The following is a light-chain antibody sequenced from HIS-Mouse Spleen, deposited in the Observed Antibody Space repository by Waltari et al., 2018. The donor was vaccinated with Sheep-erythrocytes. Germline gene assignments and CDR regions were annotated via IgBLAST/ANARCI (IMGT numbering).Light chain of an antibody. J-gene: IGLJ2*01. Sequence: SYELTQPPSVSVSPGQTASITCSGAQLGDKYACWYQQKPGQSPVLVIYQDSKRPSGIPERFSGSNSGNTATLTISRTQAMDEADYYCQAWDSSTAVVFGGGTKLTVL. CDR2: QDS. CDR1: QLGDKY. CDR3: QAWDSSTAVV. V-gene: IGLV3-1*01.